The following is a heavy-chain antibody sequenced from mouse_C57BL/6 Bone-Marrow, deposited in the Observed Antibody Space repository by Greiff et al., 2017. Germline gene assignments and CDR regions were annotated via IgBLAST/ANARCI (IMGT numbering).Heavy chain of an antibody. CDR3: AREDGNYEGWFAY. J-gene: IGHJ3*01. CDR1: GYSFTGYY. CDR2: INPSTGGT. V-gene: IGHV1-42*01. Sequence: VQLQQSGPELVKPGASVKISCKASGYSFTGYYLNWVKQSPEKSLEWIGAINPSTGGTTYNQKFKAKATLTVDKSSSTANMQLKSLTSEYSAVYYCAREDGNYEGWFAYWGQGTLVTVSA. D-gene: IGHD2-1*01.